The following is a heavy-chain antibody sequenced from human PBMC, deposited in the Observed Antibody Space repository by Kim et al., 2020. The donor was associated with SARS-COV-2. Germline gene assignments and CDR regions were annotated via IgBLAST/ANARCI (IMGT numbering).Heavy chain of an antibody. V-gene: IGHV3-30*02. CDR3: AKDWGRYNNPNYYYYGMDV. Sequence: GRFTISRDNSKNTLYLQMNSLSAEDTAVYYCAKDWGRYNNPNYYYYGMDVWGQGTTVTVSS. D-gene: IGHD3-16*01. J-gene: IGHJ6*02.